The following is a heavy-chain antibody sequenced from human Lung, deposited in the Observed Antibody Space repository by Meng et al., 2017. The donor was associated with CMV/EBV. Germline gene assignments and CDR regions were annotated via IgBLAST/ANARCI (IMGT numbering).Heavy chain of an antibody. J-gene: IGHJ4*02. CDR3: ESVLFMGSYYFDY. D-gene: IGHD3-10*01. Sequence: GESLKISCAASGFTFSRYSMNWVRQAPGKGLEWVSSISSSSSYIYYADSVKGRFTISRDNAKNSLYLQMNSLRAEDTAVYYCESVLFMGSYYFDYWGQGPLVTVSS. CDR2: ISSSSSYI. V-gene: IGHV3-21*01. CDR1: GFTFSRYS.